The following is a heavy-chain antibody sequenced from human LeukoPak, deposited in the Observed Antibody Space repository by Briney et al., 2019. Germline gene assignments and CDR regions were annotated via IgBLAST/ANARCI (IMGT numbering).Heavy chain of an antibody. Sequence: GGSLRLSCAASGFTFDDYGMSWVRQAPGKGLEWVSGINWNGGTTGYADSVKGRFTISRDNAKNSLYLQMNSLRAEDTALYYCARGTLKAAATDFDYWGQGTLVTVSS. CDR3: ARGTLKAAATDFDY. J-gene: IGHJ4*02. V-gene: IGHV3-20*04. D-gene: IGHD6-13*01. CDR1: GFTFDDYG. CDR2: INWNGGTT.